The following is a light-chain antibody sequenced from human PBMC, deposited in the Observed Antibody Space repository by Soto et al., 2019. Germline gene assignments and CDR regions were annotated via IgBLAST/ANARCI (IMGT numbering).Light chain of an antibody. Sequence: DVQMTQTPSSLSASVGERVTITCRASQSISTYLNWYQQKPGEAPKVLIYATSTLQSGVPSRFSGSGSGTDFTLTISSLQPDDFATYYCQQYNSYSEAFGDGTKVDIK. J-gene: IGKJ1*01. CDR1: QSISTY. CDR2: ATS. CDR3: QQYNSYSEA. V-gene: IGKV1-39*01.